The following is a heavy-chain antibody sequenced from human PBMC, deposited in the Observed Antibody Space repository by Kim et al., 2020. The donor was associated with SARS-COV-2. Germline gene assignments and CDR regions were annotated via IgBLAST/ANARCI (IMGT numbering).Heavy chain of an antibody. CDR2: GTT. D-gene: IGHD6-13*01. J-gene: IGHJ4*02. V-gene: IGHV1-18*01. CDR3: ARAIAAHDY. Sequence: GTTNTAQKLQGRVTMTTDTSTSTDYMELRGLRSDDTAVYYCARAIAAHDYWGQGTLVTVSS.